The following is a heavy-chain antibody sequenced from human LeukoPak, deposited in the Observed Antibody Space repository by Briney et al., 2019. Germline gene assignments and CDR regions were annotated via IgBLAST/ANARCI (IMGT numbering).Heavy chain of an antibody. CDR3: ARGGSWSYYAIRMDV. V-gene: IGHV4-59*08. CDR1: GDSITNYY. J-gene: IGHJ6*03. CDR2: IYYSGST. D-gene: IGHD3-10*01. Sequence: PSETLSLTCTVSGDSITNYYWSWIRQPPGKGLEWIGYIYYSGSTNYSPSLKSRVTISVDTSKNQFSLKLSSVTAADTAVYYCARGGSWSYYAIRMDVWGKGTTVTISS.